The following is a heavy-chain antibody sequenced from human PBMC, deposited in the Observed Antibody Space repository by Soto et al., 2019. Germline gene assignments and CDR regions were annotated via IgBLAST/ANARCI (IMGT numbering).Heavy chain of an antibody. Sequence: QVQLQQWGAGLLKPSETLSLTCAVYGGSLNIYYWSWIRQPPGKGLEWIGEINHSGSTKYNPSLXXXXXXSXXXXXXXXXXXXXXXTXADTXXYXCARGSPVWANGLDVWGQGTTVTVSS. D-gene: IGHD3-16*01. CDR1: GGSLNIYY. CDR2: INHSGST. V-gene: IGHV4-34*02. J-gene: IGHJ6*02. CDR3: ARGSPVWANGLDV.